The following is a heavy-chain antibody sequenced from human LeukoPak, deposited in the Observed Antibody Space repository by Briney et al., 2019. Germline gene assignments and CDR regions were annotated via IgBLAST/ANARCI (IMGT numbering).Heavy chain of an antibody. D-gene: IGHD6-13*01. CDR3: ARAAGYSRNHDNWFDP. J-gene: IGHJ5*02. CDR2: ISSSSSYI. CDR1: GFTFSSYS. V-gene: IGHV3-21*01. Sequence: PGGSLRLSCAASGFTFSSYSMNWVRKAPGKGLEWVSSISSSSSYIYYADSVKGRFTISRDNAKNSLYLQMNSLRAEDTAVYYCARAAGYSRNHDNWFDPWGQGTLVTVSS.